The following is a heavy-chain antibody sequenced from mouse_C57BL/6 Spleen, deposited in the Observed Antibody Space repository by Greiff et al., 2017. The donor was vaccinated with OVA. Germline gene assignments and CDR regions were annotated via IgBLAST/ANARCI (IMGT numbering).Heavy chain of an antibody. J-gene: IGHJ1*03. CDR3: TRDGDGRYFDV. D-gene: IGHD3-3*01. V-gene: IGHV1-15*01. Sequence: QVQLQQSGAELVRPGASVTLSCKASGYTFTDYEMHWVKQTPVHGLEWIGAIDPETGGTAYNQKFKGKAILTADKSSSTAYMELRSLTSEDSAVYYCTRDGDGRYFDVWGTGTTVTVSS. CDR2: IDPETGGT. CDR1: GYTFTDYE.